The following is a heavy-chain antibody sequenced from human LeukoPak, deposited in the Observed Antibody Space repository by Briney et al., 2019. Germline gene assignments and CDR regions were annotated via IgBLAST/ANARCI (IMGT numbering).Heavy chain of an antibody. D-gene: IGHD1-14*01. J-gene: IGHJ4*02. CDR2: LYSDGNT. CDR3: ARGVEPLAANTLAY. V-gene: IGHV3-53*01. Sequence: GGSLRLSCAASGSTVITNDMTWVRQATGKGLEWVSVLYSDGNTKYPDAVQGRFTISRDNSKNTLYLEMNSLSPDDTAVYYCARGVEPLAANTLAYWGQGTLVTVSS. CDR1: GSTVITND.